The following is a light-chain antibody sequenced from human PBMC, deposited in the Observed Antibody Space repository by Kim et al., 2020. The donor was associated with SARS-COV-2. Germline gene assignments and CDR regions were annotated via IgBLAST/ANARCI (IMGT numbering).Light chain of an antibody. J-gene: IGKJ1*01. CDR3: QHYNNWPPAT. V-gene: IGKV3-15*01. CDR2: GAS. CDR1: QSVSSN. Sequence: EIVMTQSSATLSVSPGERATLSCRASQSVSSNLAWYQQKPGQAPRLLIYGASTRATGISARFSGSGSGTEFSLTISSLQSEDFAVYYCQHYNNWPPATFGQGTKVDIK.